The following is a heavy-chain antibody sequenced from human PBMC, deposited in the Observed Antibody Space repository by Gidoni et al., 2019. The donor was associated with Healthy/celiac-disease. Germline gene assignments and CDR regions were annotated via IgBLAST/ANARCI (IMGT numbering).Heavy chain of an antibody. CDR2: INHSGST. D-gene: IGHD3-10*01. CDR3: ARKPSSPLLWFGLEAPGVVGWFDP. V-gene: IGHV4-34*01. Sequence: QVPLQQWGAGLLKPSETLSLTCAVYGGSLSGYYWSWIRQPPGKGLEWIGEINHSGSTNYNPSLKSRVTISVDTSKNQFSLKLSSVTAADTAVYDWARKPSSPLLWFGLEAPGVVGWFDPWGQGTLVTVSS. CDR1: GGSLSGYY. J-gene: IGHJ5*02.